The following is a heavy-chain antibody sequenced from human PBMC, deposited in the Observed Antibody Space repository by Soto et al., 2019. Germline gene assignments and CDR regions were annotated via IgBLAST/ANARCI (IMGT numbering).Heavy chain of an antibody. J-gene: IGHJ6*02. CDR3: VRDRRGSYSGLTGYFYYYGMDV. D-gene: IGHD1-26*01. Sequence: ASVKVSCKASGYTFTSYAMHWVRQAPGQRLEWMGWINAGNGNTKYSQKFQGRVTITRDTSASTAYMELSSLRSEDTAVYYCVRDRRGSYSGLTGYFYYYGMDVWGQGTTVTVSS. CDR2: INAGNGNT. CDR1: GYTFTSYA. V-gene: IGHV1-3*01.